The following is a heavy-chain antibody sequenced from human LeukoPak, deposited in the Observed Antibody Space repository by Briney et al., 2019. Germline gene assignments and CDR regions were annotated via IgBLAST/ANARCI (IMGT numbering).Heavy chain of an antibody. D-gene: IGHD6-19*01. J-gene: IGHJ4*02. CDR1: GYTFTSYD. Sequence: ASVKVSCKASGYTFTSYDINWVRQATGQGLEGMGWMNPNSGNTGYAQKLQGRVTMTRNPSISTAYMELSSLRSEDTAVYYCARQGIAVAGTFDYWGQGTLVTVSS. V-gene: IGHV1-8*01. CDR2: MNPNSGNT. CDR3: ARQGIAVAGTFDY.